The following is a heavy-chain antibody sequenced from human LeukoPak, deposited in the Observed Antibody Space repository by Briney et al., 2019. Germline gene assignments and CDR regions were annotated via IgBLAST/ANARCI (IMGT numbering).Heavy chain of an antibody. V-gene: IGHV1-3*01. J-gene: IGHJ3*02. Sequence: GASVKVSCKASGYTFTSYATHWVRQAPGQRLEWMGWINAGNGNTKYSQKFQGRVTITRDTSASTAYMELSSLRSEDTAVYYCARDPFNPDCSSTSCPDAFDIWGQGTMVTVSS. CDR1: GYTFTSYA. D-gene: IGHD2-2*01. CDR2: INAGNGNT. CDR3: ARDPFNPDCSSTSCPDAFDI.